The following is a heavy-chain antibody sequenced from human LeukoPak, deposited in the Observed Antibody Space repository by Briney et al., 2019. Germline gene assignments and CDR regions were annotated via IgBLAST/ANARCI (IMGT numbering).Heavy chain of an antibody. CDR2: ISGSGTTI. Sequence: GGSLRLSCVASGLTFSDSYMSWIRQAPGKGLEWITYISGSGTTIYHADSVKGRFTISRDNAKNSLYLQMNSLRAEDTAVYYCARDQNSYGYRYYYGMDVWGQGTTVTVSS. J-gene: IGHJ6*02. CDR3: ARDQNSYGYRYYYGMDV. D-gene: IGHD5-18*01. V-gene: IGHV3-11*01. CDR1: GLTFSDSY.